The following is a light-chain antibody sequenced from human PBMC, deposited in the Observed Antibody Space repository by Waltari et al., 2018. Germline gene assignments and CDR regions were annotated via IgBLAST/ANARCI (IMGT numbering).Light chain of an antibody. CDR1: QSVSSNS. Sequence: EIVLTQSPGTLSLSPGERATLSHRASQSVSSNSLAWYQQKPGQAPRLLIHGAPSRATGSPERFSGSGSGPDFNLTISRLEPEDFAVFCCHQYGRSPGTFGQGTKVEIK. V-gene: IGKV3-20*01. CDR3: HQYGRSPGT. CDR2: GAP. J-gene: IGKJ1*01.